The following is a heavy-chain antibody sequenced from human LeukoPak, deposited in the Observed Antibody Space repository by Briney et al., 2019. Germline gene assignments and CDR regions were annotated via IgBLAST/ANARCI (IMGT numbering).Heavy chain of an antibody. V-gene: IGHV3-53*01. CDR1: GFIVSSKY. J-gene: IGHJ4*02. Sequence: GGSLRLSCAASGFIVSSKYMSWVRQAPGKGLEWVSVIYSGGNTYYAASVEGRFTISRDNSKSTVYLQMNNLRVDDTAVYYCARAGPIDYWGQGTLVTVST. CDR2: IYSGGNT. CDR3: ARAGPIDY.